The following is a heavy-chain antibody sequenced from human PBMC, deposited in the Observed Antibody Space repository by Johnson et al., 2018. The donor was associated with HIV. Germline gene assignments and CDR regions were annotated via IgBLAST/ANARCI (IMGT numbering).Heavy chain of an antibody. V-gene: IGHV3-74*01. CDR2: INRDGSTT. J-gene: IGHJ3*02. CDR3: ARTSGSYYERDAFDI. D-gene: IGHD1-26*01. Sequence: LVWVSRINRDGSTTDYADSVTGRFTISRDNAKNTVYLQMNSLRAEDTAVYYCARTSGSYYERDAFDIWGQGTMVTVSS.